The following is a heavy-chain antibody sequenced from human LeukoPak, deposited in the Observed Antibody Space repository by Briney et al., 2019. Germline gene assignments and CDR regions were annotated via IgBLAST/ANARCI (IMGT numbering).Heavy chain of an antibody. CDR1: GFTFSSYA. D-gene: IGHD2-15*01. J-gene: IGHJ2*01. Sequence: GGSLRLSCAASGFTFSSYAMSWVRQAPGKGLEWVSAISGSGGSTYYADSVKGRFTISRHNSKNTLYLQMNSLRAEHAAVYYCAKPPGTQKPIVVVVAATKGGWYFDLWGRGTLVTVSS. CDR2: ISGSGGST. V-gene: IGHV3-23*01. CDR3: AKPPGTQKPIVVVVAATKGGWYFDL.